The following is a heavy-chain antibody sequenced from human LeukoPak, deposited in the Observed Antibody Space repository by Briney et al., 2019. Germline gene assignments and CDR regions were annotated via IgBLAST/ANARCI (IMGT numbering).Heavy chain of an antibody. CDR2: INTDGSTT. CDR1: GLTFSSYW. J-gene: IGHJ4*02. V-gene: IGHV3-74*01. Sequence: GGSLRLSCAASGLTFSSYWMHWVRQAPGKGLVWVSSINTDGSTTTYADSVKGRFTISRDNAKNTLYLQMNSLRAEDTAVYYCARDPGYSRPSSYGYFDHWGQGTLATVSS. D-gene: IGHD1-26*01. CDR3: ARDPGYSRPSSYGYFDH.